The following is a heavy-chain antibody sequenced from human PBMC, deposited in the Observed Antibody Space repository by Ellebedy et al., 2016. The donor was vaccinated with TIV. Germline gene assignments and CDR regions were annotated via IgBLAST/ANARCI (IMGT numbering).Heavy chain of an antibody. CDR3: ARWGKSMTDAFDI. J-gene: IGHJ3*02. V-gene: IGHV1-69*04. D-gene: IGHD3-16*01. CDR1: GYTFTSYA. Sequence: SVKVSCXASGYTFTSYAISWVRQAPGQGLEWMGRIIPILGIANYAQKFQGRVTITADKSTSTAYMELSSLRSEDTAVYYCARWGKSMTDAFDIWGQGTMVTVSS. CDR2: IIPILGIA.